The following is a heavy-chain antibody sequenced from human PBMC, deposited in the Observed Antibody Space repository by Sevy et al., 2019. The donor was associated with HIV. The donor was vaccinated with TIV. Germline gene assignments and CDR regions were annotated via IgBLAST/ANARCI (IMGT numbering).Heavy chain of an antibody. CDR3: ASFSYDDCVWGSSSYYFDY. CDR1: GGSISSGGYY. Sequence: SETLSLTCTVSGGSISSGGYYWSWIRQHPGKGLEWIGYIYYSGSTYYNPSLKSRVTISVDTSKNQFSLKLSSVTAADTAVYYCASFSYDDCVWGSSSYYFDYWGQGTLVTVSS. CDR2: IYYSGST. V-gene: IGHV4-31*03. J-gene: IGHJ4*02. D-gene: IGHD3-16*01.